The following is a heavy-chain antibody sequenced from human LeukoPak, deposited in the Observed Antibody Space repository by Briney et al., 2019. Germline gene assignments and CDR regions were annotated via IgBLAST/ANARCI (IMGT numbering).Heavy chain of an antibody. Sequence: ASVKVSCKVSGYTLTELSVHWVRQAPGKGLEWMGGFDPEDGETIYAQKFQGRVTMTEDTSTDTAYMELSSLRSEDTAVYYCATGVYDSSGYQPYFDYWGQGTLVTVSS. CDR3: ATGVYDSSGYQPYFDY. CDR2: FDPEDGET. CDR1: GYTLTELS. J-gene: IGHJ4*02. D-gene: IGHD3-22*01. V-gene: IGHV1-24*01.